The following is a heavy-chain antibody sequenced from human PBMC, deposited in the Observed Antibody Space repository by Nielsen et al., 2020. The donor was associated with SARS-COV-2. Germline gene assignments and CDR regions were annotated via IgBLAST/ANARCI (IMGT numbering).Heavy chain of an antibody. D-gene: IGHD2-15*01. Sequence: WIRQPPGKGLEWVSSISSSSSYIYYADSVKGRFTISRDNAKNSLYLQMNSLRAEDTAVYYCARDCSGGSCYTHYWGQGTLVTVSS. CDR2: ISSSSSYI. V-gene: IGHV3-21*01. J-gene: IGHJ4*02. CDR3: ARDCSGGSCYTHY.